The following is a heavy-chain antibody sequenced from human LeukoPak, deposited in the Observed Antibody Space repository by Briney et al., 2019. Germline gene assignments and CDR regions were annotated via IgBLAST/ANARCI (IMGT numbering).Heavy chain of an antibody. CDR2: ISSNGDST. CDR1: GFTFSRYV. CDR3: VKLSGESFFDY. V-gene: IGHV3-64D*08. J-gene: IGHJ4*02. Sequence: PGRSLRLSCSASGFTFSRYVMHWVRQAPGKGLEYVSGISSNGDSTYYATSVKGRFTISRDNSNNTLYLQMSSLRVEDTAVYYCVKLSGESFFDYWGQGTLVTVSS. D-gene: IGHD7-27*01.